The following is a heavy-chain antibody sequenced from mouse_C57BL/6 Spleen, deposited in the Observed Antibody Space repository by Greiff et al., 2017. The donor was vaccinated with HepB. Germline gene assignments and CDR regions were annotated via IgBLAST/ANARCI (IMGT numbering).Heavy chain of an antibody. J-gene: IGHJ3*01. CDR3: ARPYCYGSTWFAY. D-gene: IGHD1-1*01. V-gene: IGHV1-82*01. CDR2: IYPGDGDT. CDR1: GYAFSSSW. Sequence: QVQLQQSGPELVKPGASVKISCKASGYAFSSSWMNWVKQRPGKGLEWIGRIYPGDGDTNYNGKFKGKATLTADKSSSTAYMQLSSLTSEDSAVYVCARPYCYGSTWFAYWGQGTLVTVSA.